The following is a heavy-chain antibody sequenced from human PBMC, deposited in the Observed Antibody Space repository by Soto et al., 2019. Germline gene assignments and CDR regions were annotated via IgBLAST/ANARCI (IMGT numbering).Heavy chain of an antibody. CDR2: IDSDGSST. J-gene: IGHJ4*02. Sequence: EVHLVESGGGLVQPGGSLRLSCAASGFTFSSYWMHWVRQAPGKGLVWVSRIDSDGSSTNYADSVKGRFTISRDNAKNTMYLQMNSLRAEDTAVYYCARGLDDYGDYRLGYWGQGILVAVSS. V-gene: IGHV3-74*01. D-gene: IGHD4-17*01. CDR3: ARGLDDYGDYRLGY. CDR1: GFTFSSYW.